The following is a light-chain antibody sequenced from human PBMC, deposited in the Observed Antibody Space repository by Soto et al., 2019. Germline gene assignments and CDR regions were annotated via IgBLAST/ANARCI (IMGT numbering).Light chain of an antibody. Sequence: DIQMTQSPSSLSASVGDRVTITCRASQSISSYLNWYQQKPGKAPKLLIYGASSLQSGVPSRFSGSGSGTDFTLTISSLQPEDFATYYCQHSYNTPRTFGQGTKLEIK. V-gene: IGKV1-39*01. CDR3: QHSYNTPRT. CDR2: GAS. J-gene: IGKJ2*01. CDR1: QSISSY.